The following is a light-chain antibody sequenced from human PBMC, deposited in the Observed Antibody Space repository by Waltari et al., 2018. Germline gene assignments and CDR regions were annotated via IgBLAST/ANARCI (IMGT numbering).Light chain of an antibody. V-gene: IGKV3-15*01. J-gene: IGKJ4*01. CDR2: GAF. CDR1: QSVCSN. Sequence: EIVMTLSPATLSVSPGERATLSCRASQSVCSNLAWYQQKPGQAPRLLIYGAFTRATDIPARFSGSGSGTDFTLTISSMQSEDFAVYYCQQYSTWLTFGGGTKVEIK. CDR3: QQYSTWLT.